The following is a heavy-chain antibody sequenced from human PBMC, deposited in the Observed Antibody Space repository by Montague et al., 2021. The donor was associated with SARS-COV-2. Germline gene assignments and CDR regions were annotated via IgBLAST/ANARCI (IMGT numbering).Heavy chain of an antibody. CDR3: ASAYHDYGLDN. V-gene: IGHV3-33*01. D-gene: IGHD3-16*01. J-gene: IGHJ4*02. CDR2: IWYDGSKR. Sequence: SLRLSCAASGITFNRHGMHWVRQAPGKGLEWVAVIWYDGSKRFYSDSVRGQFTISRDNSKNTVYLQMNSLSVEDTAVYYCASAYHDYGLDNWGQGTLVTVSS. CDR1: GITFNRHG.